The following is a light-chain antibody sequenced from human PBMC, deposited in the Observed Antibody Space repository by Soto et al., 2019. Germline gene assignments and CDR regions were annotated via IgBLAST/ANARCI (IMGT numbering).Light chain of an antibody. CDR3: QVWDSSSDPRGV. J-gene: IGLJ1*01. Sequence: SYELTQPPSVSVAPGKTARITCGGNNIGSKSVHWYQQKPGQAPVLVIYYDSDRPSGIPERFSGSNSGNTATLTISRVEAGDEADYYCQVWDSSSDPRGVFGTGTKVTGL. CDR2: YDS. V-gene: IGLV3-21*04. CDR1: NIGSKS.